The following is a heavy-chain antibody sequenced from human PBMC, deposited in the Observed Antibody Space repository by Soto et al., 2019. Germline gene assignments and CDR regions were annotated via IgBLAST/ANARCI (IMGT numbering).Heavy chain of an antibody. CDR1: GGSISSGGTGSY. CDR3: ASGHDAYKVRY. Sequence: QVQLQESGPGLVKPSQTLSLTCTVSGGSISSGGTGSYWTWIRQLPGKGLEWIGYIYYTGNTYYTPSLNIRPTISIDTSENPFYLKLTSVSAADTAVYCCASGHDAYKVRYWGQGTLVTVSS. CDR2: IYYTGNT. D-gene: IGHD1-1*01. V-gene: IGHV4-31*03. J-gene: IGHJ4*02.